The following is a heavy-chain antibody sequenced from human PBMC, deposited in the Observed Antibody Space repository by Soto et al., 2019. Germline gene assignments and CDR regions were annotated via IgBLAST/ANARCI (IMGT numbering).Heavy chain of an antibody. Sequence: PGGSLRLSCAASGFTVSSNYMSWVRQAPGTGLEWVSVIYSGGSTYYADSVKGRFTISRHNSKNTLYLQMNSLRAEDTAVYYCASWGRNYSYYYMDVWGKGTTVTVSS. D-gene: IGHD7-27*01. CDR2: IYSGGST. CDR1: GFTVSSNY. V-gene: IGHV3-53*04. CDR3: ASWGRNYSYYYMDV. J-gene: IGHJ6*03.